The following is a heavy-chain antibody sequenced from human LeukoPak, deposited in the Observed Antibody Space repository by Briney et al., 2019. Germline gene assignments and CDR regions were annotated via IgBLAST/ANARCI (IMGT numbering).Heavy chain of an antibody. Sequence: PGGSLRLSCAASGFTFSNYAMGWVRQAPGKGLDWVSAITYSGFNIKYADSVKGRFTISRDNSKNTLYLQMNRLRAEDTAVYYCARDRADWNFGLWGRGTLVTVSS. CDR2: ITYSGFNI. J-gene: IGHJ2*01. V-gene: IGHV3-23*01. CDR1: GFTFSNYA. D-gene: IGHD6-25*01. CDR3: ARDRADWNFGL.